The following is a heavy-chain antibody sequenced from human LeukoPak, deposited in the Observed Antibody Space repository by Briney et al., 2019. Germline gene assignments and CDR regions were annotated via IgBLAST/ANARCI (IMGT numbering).Heavy chain of an antibody. CDR1: GGTFSSYA. CDR2: IIPIFGTA. J-gene: IGHJ4*02. CDR3: ARDGSYCGGDCYPSPFDY. D-gene: IGHD2-21*02. Sequence: ASVKVSCKASGGTFSSYAISWVRQAPGQGLERMGGIIPIFGTANYAQKFQGRVTITADESTSTAYMELSSLRSEDTAVYYCARDGSYCGGDCYPSPFDYWGQGTLVTVSS. V-gene: IGHV1-69*01.